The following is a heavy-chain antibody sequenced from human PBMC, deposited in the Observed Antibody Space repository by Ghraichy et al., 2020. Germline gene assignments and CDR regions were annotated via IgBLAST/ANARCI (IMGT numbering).Heavy chain of an antibody. J-gene: IGHJ6*02. V-gene: IGHV4-59*08. Sequence: SETLSLTCTVSGGSIRGHYWSWVRQPPGKGLEWIGYVHYTGNTEYSPSMKSRATISLATPRNQFSLTLTSGTAADPAVYYFARRGRGYSLVYYGLDVWGQGTTVTVSS. CDR2: VHYTGNT. D-gene: IGHD5-12*01. CDR1: GGSIRGHY. CDR3: ARRGRGYSLVYYGLDV.